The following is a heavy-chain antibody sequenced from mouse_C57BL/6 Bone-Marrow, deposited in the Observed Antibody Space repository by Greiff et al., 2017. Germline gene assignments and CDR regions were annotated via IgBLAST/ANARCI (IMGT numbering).Heavy chain of an antibody. CDR1: DYTFTSYW. CDR2: IHPNSGST. CDR3: ARRVITTVVAHWYFDV. D-gene: IGHD1-1*01. V-gene: IGHV1-64*01. J-gene: IGHJ1*03. Sequence: QVQLQQPGAELVKPGASVKLSCKASDYTFTSYWMHWVKQRPGQGLEWIGMIHPNSGSTNYNEKFKSKATLTVDKSSSTAYMQLSSLTSEDSAVYYCARRVITTVVAHWYFDVWGTGTTVTVSS.